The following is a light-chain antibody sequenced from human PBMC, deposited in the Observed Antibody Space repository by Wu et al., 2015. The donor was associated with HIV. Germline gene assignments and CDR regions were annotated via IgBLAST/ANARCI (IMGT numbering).Light chain of an antibody. V-gene: IGKV3-20*01. Sequence: EIVLTQSPDTLSLSPGERATLSCRASQRVTSSYLAWYQQKPGQAPRLLIYGASSRATGIPDRFTGSGSGTDFTLTISRLEPEDFAIYYCQQYANSPATFGQGTKLEIK. J-gene: IGKJ2*01. CDR1: QRVTSSY. CDR3: QQYANSPAT. CDR2: GAS.